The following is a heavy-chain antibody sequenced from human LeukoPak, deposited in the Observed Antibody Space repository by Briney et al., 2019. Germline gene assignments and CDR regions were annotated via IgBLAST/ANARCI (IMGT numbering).Heavy chain of an antibody. D-gene: IGHD1-26*01. CDR1: GYTLTELS. V-gene: IGHV1-24*01. CDR3: ATGKWELLDPYYFDY. Sequence: ASVNVSCKVSGYTLTELSMHWVRQAPGKGLEWMGGFDPEDGETIYAQKFQGRVTMTEDTSTDTAYMELSSLRSEDTAVYYCATGKWELLDPYYFDYWGQGTLVTVSS. J-gene: IGHJ4*02. CDR2: FDPEDGET.